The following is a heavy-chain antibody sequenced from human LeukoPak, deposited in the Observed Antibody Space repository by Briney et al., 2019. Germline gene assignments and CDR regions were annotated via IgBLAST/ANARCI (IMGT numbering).Heavy chain of an antibody. CDR2: VVPIFGTP. Sequence: SVKVSCKSSGGTFSTYAISWVRQAPGQGLEWMGGVVPIFGTPNYAQNFQGRLTITADESTSTAYMDLSSLRSEDTAMYYCTTSTGYYYVPGYWGQGTLVTVSS. D-gene: IGHD3-22*01. CDR3: TTSTGYYYVPGY. V-gene: IGHV1-69*13. CDR1: GGTFSTYA. J-gene: IGHJ4*02.